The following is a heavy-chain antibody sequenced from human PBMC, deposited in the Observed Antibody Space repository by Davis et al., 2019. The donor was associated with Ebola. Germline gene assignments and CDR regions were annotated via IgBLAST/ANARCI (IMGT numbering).Heavy chain of an antibody. D-gene: IGHD3-10*01. CDR1: GGSFRGYY. Sequence: MPSETLSLTCAVYGGSFRGYYWTWIRQPPGKGLEWIGEINYSGSTNYNPSLKSRVTISVDTSKNQFSLKLSSVTAADTAVYYCARGGGFGGYGMDVWGQGTTVTVSS. J-gene: IGHJ6*02. CDR2: INYSGST. V-gene: IGHV4-34*01. CDR3: ARGGGFGGYGMDV.